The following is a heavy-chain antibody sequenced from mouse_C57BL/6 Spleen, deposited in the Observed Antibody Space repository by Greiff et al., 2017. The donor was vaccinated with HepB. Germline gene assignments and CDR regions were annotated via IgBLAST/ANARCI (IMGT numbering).Heavy chain of an antibody. Sequence: EVQLQQSGPELVKPGASLKLSCEASGFSFTDYNMNWVKQSKGKSLEWVGVISHNYGTTSYKQKFKGNATLTVDKSSSRAYMQLNSLTSEDSAVYYCAVPLDYWGQGTTLTVSA. CDR2: ISHNYGTT. CDR3: AVPLDY. V-gene: IGHV1-39*01. D-gene: IGHD5-1*01. CDR1: GFSFTDYN. J-gene: IGHJ2*01.